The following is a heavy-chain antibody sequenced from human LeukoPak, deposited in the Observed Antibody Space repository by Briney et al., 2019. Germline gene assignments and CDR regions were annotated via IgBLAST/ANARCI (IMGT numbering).Heavy chain of an antibody. V-gene: IGHV4-30-2*01. J-gene: IGHJ4*02. CDR3: AKDNEEEDDRDY. CDR1: GGSISSGGYY. Sequence: SETLSLTCTVSGGSISSGGYYWSWIRQPPGKGLEWIGYIYHSGSTYYNPSLKSRVTISVDRSKNQFSLKLSSVTAADTAVYYCAKDNEEEDDRDYWGQGTLVTVSS. D-gene: IGHD2-15*01. CDR2: IYHSGST.